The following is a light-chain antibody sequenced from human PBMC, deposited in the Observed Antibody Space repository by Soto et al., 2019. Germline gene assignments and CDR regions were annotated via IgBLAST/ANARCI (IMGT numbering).Light chain of an antibody. CDR2: DAS. Sequence: DIQMTQSPSSLSASVGDRVTITCQASQDITNYLKWYQQKPGKAPNHLIYDASNLETGVPSRFSGSRSGTDFTFTISSLQPEDIATYYCQQYDNLPPLFGQGTKLEIK. V-gene: IGKV1-33*01. J-gene: IGKJ2*01. CDR3: QQYDNLPPL. CDR1: QDITNY.